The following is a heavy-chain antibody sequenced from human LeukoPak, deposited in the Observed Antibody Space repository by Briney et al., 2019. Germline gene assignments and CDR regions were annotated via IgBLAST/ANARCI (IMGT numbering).Heavy chain of an antibody. J-gene: IGHJ5*02. Sequence: SETLSLTCTVSGGSISSNVYYWGWIRQPPGRGLEWIGSIFHNGSTYYSPPLKSRVTISVDTSKNQFSLKLSSVTAADTAVYYCARVPVFDILTGYQYNWFDPWGQGTLVTVSS. CDR2: IFHNGST. CDR1: GGSISSNVYY. V-gene: IGHV4-39*07. D-gene: IGHD3-9*01. CDR3: ARVPVFDILTGYQYNWFDP.